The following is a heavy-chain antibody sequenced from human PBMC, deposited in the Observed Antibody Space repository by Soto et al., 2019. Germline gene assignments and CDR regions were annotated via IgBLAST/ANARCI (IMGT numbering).Heavy chain of an antibody. J-gene: IGHJ4*02. CDR1: GDNSGTYG. CDR3: ARVAGYGSGSSRFDT. V-gene: IGHV1-18*01. D-gene: IGHD3-10*01. CDR2: IVGDSGAT. Sequence: QVQLMQSGTEVAKPGASVKVSCKTSGDNSGTYGLSWVRQAPGQGLEWMGWIVGDSGATVYAQKFQGRVTMYSDTSTNRAYMELRSLTSDDSALYYCARVAGYGSGSSRFDTWGQGTLVYVSS.